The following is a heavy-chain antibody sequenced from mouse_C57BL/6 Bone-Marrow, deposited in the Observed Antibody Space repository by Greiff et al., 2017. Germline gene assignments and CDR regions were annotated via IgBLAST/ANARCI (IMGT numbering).Heavy chain of an antibody. CDR2: INPGSGGT. CDR1: GYAFTNYL. CDR3: ARSGGYLARDY. V-gene: IGHV1-54*01. J-gene: IGHJ2*01. Sequence: VKLMESGAELVRPGTSVKVSCKASGYAFTNYLIEWVKQRPGQGLEWIGVINPGSGGTNYNEKFKGKATLTADKSSSTAYMQLSSLTSEDSAVYFCARSGGYLARDYWGQGTTLTVSS.